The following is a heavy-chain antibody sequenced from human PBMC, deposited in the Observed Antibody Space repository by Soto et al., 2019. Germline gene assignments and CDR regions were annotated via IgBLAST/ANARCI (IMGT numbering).Heavy chain of an antibody. D-gene: IGHD4-17*01. CDR2: INGDGSGT. CDR1: GFTFSNYW. Sequence: EVQLVESGGGLVQPGGSLRLSCAASGFTFSNYWIHWVRQVPGEGLVWLSRINGDGSGTNYADSVKGRFTISRDNAKNTVYVQMNSLRAEHPAVYYCARGGLRAYWIDPWGQGTLVTVSS. J-gene: IGHJ5*02. V-gene: IGHV3-74*01. CDR3: ARGGLRAYWIDP.